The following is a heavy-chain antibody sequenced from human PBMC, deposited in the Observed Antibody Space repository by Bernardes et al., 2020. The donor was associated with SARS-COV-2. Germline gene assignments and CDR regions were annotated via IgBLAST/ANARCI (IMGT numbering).Heavy chain of an antibody. CDR3: ARVRIAAADGFVELLGMHV. CDR2: FDPEDGET. D-gene: IGHD6-13*01. CDR1: GYTLTELS. J-gene: IGHJ6*02. V-gene: IGHV1-24*01. Sequence: ASVKVSCEVSGYTLTELSMHWVRQAPGKGLEWMGGFDPEDGETIYAQKFQGRVTMTEDTSTDTAYMELSSLRSEDTAVYYCARVRIAAADGFVELLGMHVWGQGTTVTVSS.